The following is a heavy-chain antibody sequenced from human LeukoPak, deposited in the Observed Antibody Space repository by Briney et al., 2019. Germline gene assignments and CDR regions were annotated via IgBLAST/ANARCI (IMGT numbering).Heavy chain of an antibody. CDR1: GFTFSSYS. CDR3: ARDGRPSPL. CDR2: ISSSSSYI. D-gene: IGHD1-26*01. Sequence: GGSLRLSCAASGFTFSSYSMNWVRQAPGKGLEWVSAISSSSSYIYYADSVKGRSTISRDNAQNSLYLQMNSLRAEDTAVYYCARDGRPSPLWGQGTLVTVSS. J-gene: IGHJ4*02. V-gene: IGHV3-21*01.